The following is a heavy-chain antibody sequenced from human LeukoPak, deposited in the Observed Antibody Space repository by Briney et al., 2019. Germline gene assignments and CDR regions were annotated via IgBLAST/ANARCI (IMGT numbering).Heavy chain of an antibody. Sequence: PGGSLRLSCAASGFTFDDYAMHWVRQAPGKGLEWVSGISWNSGSIGYADSVKGRFTISRDNAKNSLYLQMNSLRAEDTAVYYCAKDLAYVRYFDYWGQGTLVTVSS. CDR2: ISWNSGSI. CDR1: GFTFDDYA. V-gene: IGHV3-9*01. CDR3: AKDLAYVRYFDY. J-gene: IGHJ4*02. D-gene: IGHD3-16*01.